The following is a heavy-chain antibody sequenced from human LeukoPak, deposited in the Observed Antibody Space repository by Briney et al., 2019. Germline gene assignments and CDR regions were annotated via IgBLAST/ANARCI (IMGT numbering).Heavy chain of an antibody. CDR2: ISTNTGNP. D-gene: IGHD6-13*01. CDR3: ARDPYASSNSYRGRANNWFDP. V-gene: IGHV7-4-1*02. Sequence: GASVKVSCKASGYTFTTYPMNWVRQAPGQGLEWMGWISTNTGNPTYAQGFTRRFVFSLDTSVSTAWLQISGLKAEDTAMYYCARDPYASSNSYRGRANNWFDPWGQGTLVTVSS. CDR1: GYTFTTYP. J-gene: IGHJ5*02.